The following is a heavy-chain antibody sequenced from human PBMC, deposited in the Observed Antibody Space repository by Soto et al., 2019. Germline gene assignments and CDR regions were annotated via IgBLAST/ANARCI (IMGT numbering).Heavy chain of an antibody. CDR1: GDSVSSNSAA. D-gene: IGHD6-19*01. CDR2: TYYRCKWYN. CDR3: ARGGGYSSGWYESAFDI. Sequence: PSQTISLTGAISGDSVSSNSAAWNWSRQSPSKGLEWLGRTYYRCKWYNDYAVSVKSRRTINPDTSKNQFSLQLNSVTPEDTAVYYCARGGGYSSGWYESAFDIWGQGTMVTVSS. J-gene: IGHJ3*02. V-gene: IGHV6-1*01.